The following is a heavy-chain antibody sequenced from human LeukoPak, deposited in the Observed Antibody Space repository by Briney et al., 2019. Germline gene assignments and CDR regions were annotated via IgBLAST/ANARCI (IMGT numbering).Heavy chain of an antibody. Sequence: GGSLRLSCAASGFTFSSYAMSWVRQAPGKGLEWVSAISGSGGSTHYADSVKGRFTISRDNSENTLYLRMNSLRAEDTAVYYCAKDLGSSIFDYWGQGTLVTVSS. V-gene: IGHV3-23*01. J-gene: IGHJ4*02. CDR3: AKDLGSSIFDY. CDR2: ISGSGGST. D-gene: IGHD1-26*01. CDR1: GFTFSSYA.